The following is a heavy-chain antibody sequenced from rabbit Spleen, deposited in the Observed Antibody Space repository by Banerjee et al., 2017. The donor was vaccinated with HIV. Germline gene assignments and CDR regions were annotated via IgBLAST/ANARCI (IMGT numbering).Heavy chain of an antibody. D-gene: IGHD8-1*01. CDR2: IDTGDGAT. J-gene: IGHJ4*01. Sequence: QQRLEESGGCLVKPGASLTLTCSASGFSFCSIYWICWVRQAPGRGLEWIACIDTGDGATYYANWAKGRFTISKTSSPTVTLQMTSLTAADTATYFCARDAGRGDYIDGVLNLWGPGTLVTVS. CDR3: ARDAGRGDYIDGVLNL. V-gene: IGHV1S45*01. CDR1: GFSFCSIYW.